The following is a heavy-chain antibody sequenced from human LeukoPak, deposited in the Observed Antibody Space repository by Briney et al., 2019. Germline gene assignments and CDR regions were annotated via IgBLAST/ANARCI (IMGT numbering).Heavy chain of an antibody. CDR2: IYTSGST. J-gene: IGHJ5*02. Sequence: SETLSLTCTVSGGSISSGSYYWSWIRQPAGKGLEWIGRIYTSGSTNYNPSLKSRVTISVDTSKNQFSLKLSSVTAADTAVYYCAREWEWELLWWFDPWGQGTLVTVSS. CDR3: AREWEWELLWWFDP. D-gene: IGHD1-26*01. V-gene: IGHV4-61*02. CDR1: GGSISSGSYY.